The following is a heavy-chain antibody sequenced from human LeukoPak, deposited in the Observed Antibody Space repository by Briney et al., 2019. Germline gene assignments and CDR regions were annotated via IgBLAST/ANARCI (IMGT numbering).Heavy chain of an antibody. CDR1: GGSISSGDYY. CDR3: ARHFRYYDSSGPAENDAFDI. V-gene: IGHV4-30-4*01. J-gene: IGHJ3*02. Sequence: PSETLSLTSTVSGGSISSGDYYWSWIRQPPGKGLEWIGYIYNNGRTYYNPSLKSRVTISVDTSKNLFSLKVSSVTAAVAAVYYCARHFRYYDSSGPAENDAFDIWGQGTMVTVSS. CDR2: IYNNGRT. D-gene: IGHD3-22*01.